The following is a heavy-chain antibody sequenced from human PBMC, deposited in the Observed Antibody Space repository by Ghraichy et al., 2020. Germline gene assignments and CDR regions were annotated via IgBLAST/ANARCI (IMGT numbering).Heavy chain of an antibody. V-gene: IGHV4-61*02. CDR2: IHTSGSI. CDR3: VREVVLRKGPRALDI. CDR1: GGSISSGNYY. J-gene: IGHJ3*02. D-gene: IGHD3-16*01. Sequence: SETLSLTCTVSGGSISSGNYYWNWIRQPAGKGLEWIGRIHTSGSINFNPSLRSRLTISVDTSKNHFSLTVSSVTAADTATYFCVREVVLRKGPRALDIWGQGTRVTVSS.